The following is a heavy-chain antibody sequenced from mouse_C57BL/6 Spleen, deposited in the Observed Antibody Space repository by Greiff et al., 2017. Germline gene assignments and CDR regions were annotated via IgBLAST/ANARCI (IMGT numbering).Heavy chain of an antibody. J-gene: IGHJ3*01. CDR2: IDPSDSET. CDR1: GYTFTSYW. Sequence: VQLQQPGAELVRPGSSVKLSCKASGYTFTSYWMHWVKQRPIQGLEWIGNIDPSDSETPYNQKFKDKATLTVDKSSSTAYMQLSSLTSEDSAVYYCARSAIYYYGSSSFAYWGQGTLGTVSA. CDR3: ARSAIYYYGSSSFAY. D-gene: IGHD1-1*01. V-gene: IGHV1-52*01.